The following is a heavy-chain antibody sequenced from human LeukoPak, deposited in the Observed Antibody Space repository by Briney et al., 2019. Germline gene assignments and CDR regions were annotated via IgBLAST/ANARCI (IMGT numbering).Heavy chain of an antibody. CDR1: GFTFSSYV. CDR3: ARSPGAAEPFDP. J-gene: IGHJ5*02. CDR2: ISNSGGST. V-gene: IGHV3-23*01. D-gene: IGHD6-13*01. Sequence: PGGSLRLSCAASGFTFSSYVMSWVRQAPGKGLEWVSSISNSGGSTYYADSVKGRFTISRDNSKNTLYLQMNSLRAEDTAVYYCARSPGAAEPFDPWGQGTLVTVSS.